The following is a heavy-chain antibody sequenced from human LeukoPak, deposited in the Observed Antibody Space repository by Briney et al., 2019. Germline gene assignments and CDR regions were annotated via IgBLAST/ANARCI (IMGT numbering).Heavy chain of an antibody. J-gene: IGHJ4*02. D-gene: IGHD3-10*01. CDR1: GDSITSYY. CDR3: AGVFSGRRPFEL. V-gene: IGHV4-59*01. CDR2: VYYRGAT. Sequence: SETLSLTCTVSGDSITSYYWNWIRQPPGKGLEWIGCVYYRGATNYNPSLKTRVTTSIDTSKKQFSLKLSSVTAADTAVYFCAGVFSGRRPFELWGKGTPVTVSS.